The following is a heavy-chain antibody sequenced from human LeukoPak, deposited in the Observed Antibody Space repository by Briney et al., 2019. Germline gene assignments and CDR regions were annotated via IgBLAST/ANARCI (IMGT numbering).Heavy chain of an antibody. Sequence: PGGSLRLSCAASGFTFSTYSMNWVRQAPGKGLEWVAAISGGGDTIYYADSVKGRFTVSRDNAENSVYLQMNSVRAEDTAVYYCARDSIYSDHSGYYFDYWGQGTLVIVSS. D-gene: IGHD3-22*01. CDR3: ARDSIYSDHSGYYFDY. J-gene: IGHJ4*02. CDR2: ISGGGDTI. V-gene: IGHV3-48*04. CDR1: GFTFSTYS.